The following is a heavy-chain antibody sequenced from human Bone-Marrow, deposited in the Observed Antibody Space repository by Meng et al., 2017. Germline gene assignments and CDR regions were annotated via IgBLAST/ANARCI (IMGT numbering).Heavy chain of an antibody. Sequence: GGSLRLSCAASGFTFDDYAMHWVRQAPGKGLEWVSGISWNSGSIGYADSVKGRFTISRDNAKNSLYLQMNSLRAEDTALYYCAKDMGLRNFDYWGQGTLVTVSS. J-gene: IGHJ4*02. V-gene: IGHV3-9*01. CDR2: ISWNSGSI. CDR1: GFTFDDYA. CDR3: AKDMGLRNFDY.